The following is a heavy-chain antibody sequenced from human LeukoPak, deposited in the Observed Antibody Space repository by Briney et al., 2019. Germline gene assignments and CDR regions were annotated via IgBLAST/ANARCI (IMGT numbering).Heavy chain of an antibody. D-gene: IGHD3-10*02. CDR1: GFTFSSYE. Sequence: GGSLTLSCAASGFTFSSYEMNWVRQAPGEGLEWVSYVSSSGSTIYYADSVKGLFTISRDNAKNSLYLQMNSLRAEDTAVYYCAELGITMIGGVWGKGTTVTIS. CDR2: VSSSGSTI. CDR3: AELGITMIGGV. J-gene: IGHJ6*03. V-gene: IGHV3-48*03.